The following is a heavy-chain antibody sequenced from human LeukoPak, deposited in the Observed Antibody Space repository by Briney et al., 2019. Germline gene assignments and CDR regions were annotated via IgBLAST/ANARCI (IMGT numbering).Heavy chain of an antibody. D-gene: IGHD3-10*01. Sequence: PSETLSLTCTVSGGSISSDSYYWGWIRQPPGKGLEWIGSIYYSGSTYYNPSPKSRVTISVDTSKNQFSLKLTSVTAADTSMYYCVRRAYGSGSYPADYWGQGTLVTVSS. CDR2: IYYSGST. CDR1: GGSISSDSYY. V-gene: IGHV4-39*01. J-gene: IGHJ4*02. CDR3: VRRAYGSGSYPADY.